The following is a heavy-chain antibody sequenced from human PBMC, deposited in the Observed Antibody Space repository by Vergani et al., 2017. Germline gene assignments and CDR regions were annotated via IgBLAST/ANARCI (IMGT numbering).Heavy chain of an antibody. J-gene: IGHJ6*03. Sequence: EVQLLESGGGLVQPGGSLRLSCAASGFTFSSYAMSWVRQAPGKGLEWVSAISGSGGSTYYADSVKGRFTISRDNSKNTLYLQMNSLRAEDTAVYYCARGSTYXSSTSCYYHYYMDVWGKGTTVTVSS. D-gene: IGHD2-2*01. CDR2: ISGSGGST. CDR1: GFTFSSYA. CDR3: ARGSTYXSSTSCYYHYYMDV. V-gene: IGHV3-23*01.